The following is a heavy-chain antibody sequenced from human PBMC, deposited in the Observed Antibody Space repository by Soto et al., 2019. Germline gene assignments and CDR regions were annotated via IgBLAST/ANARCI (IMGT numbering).Heavy chain of an antibody. CDR2: IYYSGST. Sequence: SETLSLTGTVSGGSISSGDYYWSWIRRPPGKGLEWIGYIYYSGSTYYNPSLKSRVTISVDTSKNQLSLKPSSVTAADTAVYYCARRSHYYDSSGYYSPRYYFDYWGQGTLVTVSS. V-gene: IGHV4-30-4*01. CDR3: ARRSHYYDSSGYYSPRYYFDY. D-gene: IGHD3-22*01. J-gene: IGHJ4*02. CDR1: GGSISSGDYY.